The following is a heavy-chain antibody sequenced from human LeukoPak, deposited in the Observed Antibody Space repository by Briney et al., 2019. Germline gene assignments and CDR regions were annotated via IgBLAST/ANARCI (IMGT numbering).Heavy chain of an antibody. J-gene: IGHJ3*02. CDR3: ARGGYGSGGII. CDR1: GFTFSSYS. CDR2: ISSSSSTI. D-gene: IGHD3-10*01. V-gene: IGHV3-48*04. Sequence: GGSLRLSCAASGFTFSSYSMNWVRQAPGKGLEWVSYISSSSSTIYYADSVKGRFTISRDNAKNSLYLQMNSLRAEDTAVYYCARGGYGSGGIIWGQGTMVTVSS.